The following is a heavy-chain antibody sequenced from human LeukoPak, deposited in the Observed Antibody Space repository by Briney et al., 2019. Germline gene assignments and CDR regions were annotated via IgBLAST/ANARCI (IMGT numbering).Heavy chain of an antibody. CDR2: IYYSGST. CDR1: GGSISSSNYY. D-gene: IGHD6-13*01. V-gene: IGHV4-39*07. Sequence: PSETLSLTCTVSGGSISSSNYYWVWIRQPPGKDLEWIGTIYYSGSTYYNPSLKSRVTISIDTSKNQFSLKLSSVTAADTALYYCARGPGTWYYCWGQGTLVTVSS. J-gene: IGHJ4*02. CDR3: ARGPGTWYYC.